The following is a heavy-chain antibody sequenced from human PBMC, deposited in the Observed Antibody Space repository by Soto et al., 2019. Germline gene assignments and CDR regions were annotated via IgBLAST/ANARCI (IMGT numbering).Heavy chain of an antibody. Sequence: GASVKVSCKTSGDIFSGYSISWVRQAPGQGLEWMGGTIPIFGTTNYAQRFHGRVTITADKSTSTVYMELYSLKSEDTAVYYCARDLGSGYDPGDYWGQGTLVTVSS. CDR2: TIPIFGTT. V-gene: IGHV1-69*06. D-gene: IGHD5-12*01. J-gene: IGHJ4*02. CDR1: GDIFSGYS. CDR3: ARDLGSGYDPGDY.